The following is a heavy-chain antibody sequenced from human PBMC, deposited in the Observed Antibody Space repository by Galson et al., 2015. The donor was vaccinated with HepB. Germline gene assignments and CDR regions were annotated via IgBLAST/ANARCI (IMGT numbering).Heavy chain of an antibody. Sequence: SLSLSCAASGFTFSNSGVIWVRQSPGQGLEWVSVIRGNGGNSHYADSVKGRITLPSDHPKSTLFLQMNSLRAEDAAVYYCVANQYAPGIYFFFHFWGQGTLVTVSS. CDR2: IRGNGGNS. CDR3: VANQYAPGIYFFFHF. V-gene: IGHV3-23*01. CDR1: GFTFSNSG. D-gene: IGHD3-10*01. J-gene: IGHJ4*02.